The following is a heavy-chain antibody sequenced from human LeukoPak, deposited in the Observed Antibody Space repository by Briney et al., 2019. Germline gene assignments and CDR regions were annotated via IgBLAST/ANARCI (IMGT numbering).Heavy chain of an antibody. Sequence: GGSLRLSCVASGFNFRDYGIHWVRQAPDKGLEWVAAMSYDESFDYYGESEKGRFIISRDNSMNTVYLQMNSLRLADTAVYFCAKERQRGISYGGGPFDSWGQGILVTVSS. J-gene: IGHJ4*02. CDR1: GFNFRDYG. V-gene: IGHV3-30*18. CDR3: AKERQRGISYGGGPFDS. CDR2: MSYDESFD. D-gene: IGHD3-16*01.